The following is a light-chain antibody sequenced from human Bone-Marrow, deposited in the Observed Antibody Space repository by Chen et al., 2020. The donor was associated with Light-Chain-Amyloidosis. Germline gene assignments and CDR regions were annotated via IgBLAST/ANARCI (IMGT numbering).Light chain of an antibody. Sequence: SYELPQPPSVSVFPGQPARITCSGDDLPTKYAYWYQQKPGQAPVLVIHRDTERPSGISERFSGSSSGTTATLTISGVQAEDEADYHCQSADSSGTYEVIFGGGTKLTVL. J-gene: IGLJ2*01. CDR3: QSADSSGTYEVI. CDR2: RDT. V-gene: IGLV3-25*03. CDR1: DLPTKY.